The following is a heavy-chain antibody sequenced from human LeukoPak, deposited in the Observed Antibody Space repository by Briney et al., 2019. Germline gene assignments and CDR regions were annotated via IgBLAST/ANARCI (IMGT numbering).Heavy chain of an antibody. D-gene: IGHD2-2*01. V-gene: IGHV3-48*02. CDR2: ISSSSTSI. CDR1: GFTFSSYG. Sequence: PGGSLRLSCAASGFTFSSYGMNWVRQAPGKGLEWVAYISSSSTSIYYADSVKGRFNISRDNAKNSLCLQMNSLRDEDTAVYYCARGRIVAVPDAMLGFFDYWGRGNQVTVSS. CDR3: ARGRIVAVPDAMLGFFDY. J-gene: IGHJ4*02.